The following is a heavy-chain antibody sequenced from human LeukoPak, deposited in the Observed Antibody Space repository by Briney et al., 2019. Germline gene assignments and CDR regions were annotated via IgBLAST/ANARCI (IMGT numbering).Heavy chain of an antibody. CDR1: GFTFNNYA. J-gene: IGHJ4*02. V-gene: IGHV3-23*01. D-gene: IGHD2-21*02. CDR3: AREHCGGDCYRYFFDY. CDR2: ISGSGGGT. Sequence: GGSLRLSCAASGFTFNNYAMTWVRQAPGKGLEWVPAISGSGGGTYNADSVKGRFTISRDNSKNTLYLQMNSLRAEDTAVYYCAREHCGGDCYRYFFDYWGQGTLVTVSS.